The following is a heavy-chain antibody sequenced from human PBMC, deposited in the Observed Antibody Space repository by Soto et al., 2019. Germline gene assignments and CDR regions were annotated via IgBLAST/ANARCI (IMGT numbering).Heavy chain of an antibody. D-gene: IGHD3-10*01. CDR1: GYTFTSYG. V-gene: IGHV1-18*01. CDR3: AREMVRGVGSDY. J-gene: IGHJ4*02. Sequence: ASVKVSCKASGYTFTSYGISLVRQAPGQGLEWMGWISTYNGNTKYAQKLQGRVTMTTDTSTSTAYMELRSLRSDDTAVFYCAREMVRGVGSDYWGQGTLVTVSS. CDR2: ISTYNGNT.